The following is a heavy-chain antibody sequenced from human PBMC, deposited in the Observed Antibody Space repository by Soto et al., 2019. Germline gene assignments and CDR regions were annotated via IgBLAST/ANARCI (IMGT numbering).Heavy chain of an antibody. J-gene: IGHJ4*02. Sequence: QVQLQESGPGLVQPSQTLSLTCSVSGDSISRYGFYWSWIRQRPGKGLEWIGYISYSGNPYFNPSLRSRATISIDTSKNQFSLRLSSVTAADTAVYYCATRGITLYHFDSWGQGTLVTVSS. CDR1: GDSISRYGFY. CDR3: ATRGITLYHFDS. V-gene: IGHV4-31*03. CDR2: ISYSGNP. D-gene: IGHD3-10*01.